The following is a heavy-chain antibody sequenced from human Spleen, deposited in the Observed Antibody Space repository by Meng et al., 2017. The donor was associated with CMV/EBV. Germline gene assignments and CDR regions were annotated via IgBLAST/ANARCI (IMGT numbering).Heavy chain of an antibody. V-gene: IGHV3-13*01. Sequence: GGSLRLSCAASGFSFSSHDMHWVRQTPGKGLEWVSSIGSAGDRYYAGSVKGRFTISRDNSKNTLYLQMNSLRAEDTAVYYCAKVVVSYSSSSGYYYYYGMDVWGQGTTVTVSS. CDR1: GFSFSSHD. J-gene: IGHJ6*02. D-gene: IGHD6-6*01. CDR2: IGSAGDR. CDR3: AKVVVSYSSSSGYYYYYGMDV.